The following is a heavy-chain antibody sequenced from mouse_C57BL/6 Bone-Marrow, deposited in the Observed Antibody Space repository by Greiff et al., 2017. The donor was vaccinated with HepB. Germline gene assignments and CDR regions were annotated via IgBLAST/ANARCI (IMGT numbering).Heavy chain of an antibody. Sequence: EVQLQQSGPELVKPGASVKIPCKASGYTFTDYYMNWVKQSHGKSLEWIGDINPNNGGTSYNQKFKGKATLTVDKSTSTAYMELRSLTSEDSAVYYCARTVLLRFYAMDYWGQGTSVTVSS. CDR1: GYTFTDYY. CDR2: INPNNGGT. V-gene: IGHV1-26*01. J-gene: IGHJ4*01. CDR3: ARTVLLRFYAMDY. D-gene: IGHD1-1*01.